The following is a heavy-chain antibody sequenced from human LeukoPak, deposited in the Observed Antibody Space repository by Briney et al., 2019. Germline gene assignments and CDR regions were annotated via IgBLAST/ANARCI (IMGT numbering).Heavy chain of an antibody. CDR3: ARDRRYYYDSSGYYSQEDKNFDY. V-gene: IGHV1-18*01. CDR1: GYTFTSYG. Sequence: ASVKVSCKASGYTFTSYGISWVRQAPGQGLEWMGWISAYNGNTNYAQKLQGRVTMTTDTSTSTAYMELRSLRSDDTAVYYCARDRRYYYDSSGYYSQEDKNFDYWGQGTLVTVSS. CDR2: ISAYNGNT. D-gene: IGHD3-22*01. J-gene: IGHJ4*02.